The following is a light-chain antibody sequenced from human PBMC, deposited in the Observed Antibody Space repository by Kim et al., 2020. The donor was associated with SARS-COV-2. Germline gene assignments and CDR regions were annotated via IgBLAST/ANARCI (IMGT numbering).Light chain of an antibody. J-gene: IGKJ4*01. V-gene: IGKV3-20*01. CDR3: QQHATSPLT. CDR2: DVA. CDR1: KVVNESY. Sequence: SPEERVTLACRASKVVNESYLAWYQRKPGQAPRLLMYDVATRATGIPNRISGRGSGTDFTLTINRLEPEDCAVYYCQQHATSPLTFGGETKVDIK.